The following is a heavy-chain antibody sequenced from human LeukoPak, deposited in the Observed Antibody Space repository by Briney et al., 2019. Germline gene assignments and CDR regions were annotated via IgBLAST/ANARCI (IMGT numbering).Heavy chain of an antibody. J-gene: IGHJ4*02. D-gene: IGHD6-19*01. CDR3: ARGGSGWSYYFDD. CDR1: GGSISSSSYY. Sequence: SETLSLTCTVSGGSISSSSYYWGWIRQPPGKGLEWIGSIYYSGSTYYNPSLKSRVTISVDTSKNQFSLKLSSVTAADTAVYYCARGGSGWSYYFDDWGQGTLVTVSS. V-gene: IGHV4-39*01. CDR2: IYYSGST.